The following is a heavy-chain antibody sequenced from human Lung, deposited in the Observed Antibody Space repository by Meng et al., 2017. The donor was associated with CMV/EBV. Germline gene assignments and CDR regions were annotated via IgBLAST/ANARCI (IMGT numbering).Heavy chain of an antibody. V-gene: IGHV1-2*02. CDR1: GYTFTGYY. Sequence: SVKVSCXASGYTFTGYYLYWVRQAPGQGLEWMGWINPNNGGTNYAQRFQGRVTMTRDTSITTVYMELSRLTSDDTAVYYCARKTDTGGWNFHHWGQGTTVTVSS. D-gene: IGHD3-16*01. CDR3: ARKTDTGGWNFHH. J-gene: IGHJ6*02. CDR2: INPNNGGT.